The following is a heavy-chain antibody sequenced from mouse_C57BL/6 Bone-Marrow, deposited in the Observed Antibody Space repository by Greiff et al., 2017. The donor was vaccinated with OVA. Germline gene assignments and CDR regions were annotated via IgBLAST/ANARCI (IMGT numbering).Heavy chain of an antibody. D-gene: IGHD2-5*01. V-gene: IGHV5-4*03. CDR1: GFTFSSYA. CDR3: ARGVYYSNFFDY. Sequence: DVKLVESGGGLVKPGGSLKLSCAASGFTFSSYAMSWVRQTPEKRLEWVATISDGGSYTYYPDNVKGRFTISRDNAKNNLYLQMSHLKSEDTAMYYCARGVYYSNFFDYWGQGTTLTVSS. CDR2: ISDGGSYT. J-gene: IGHJ2*01.